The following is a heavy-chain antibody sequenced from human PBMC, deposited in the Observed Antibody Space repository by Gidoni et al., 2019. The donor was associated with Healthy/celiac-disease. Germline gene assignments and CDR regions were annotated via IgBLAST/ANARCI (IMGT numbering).Heavy chain of an antibody. CDR2: IWDDGSNK. Sequence: QLQLVESGGGVVEPGRSLSLSCAASGFTFSRYGMHWVRQAPGKGLEWVAVIWDDGSNKYYADAGKGRFTISRDNSKNTLYLQMNSLRAEDTAVYYCARAGEDSSGYAQGDYWGQGTLVTVSS. J-gene: IGHJ4*02. D-gene: IGHD3-22*01. V-gene: IGHV3-33*01. CDR3: ARAGEDSSGYAQGDY. CDR1: GFTFSRYG.